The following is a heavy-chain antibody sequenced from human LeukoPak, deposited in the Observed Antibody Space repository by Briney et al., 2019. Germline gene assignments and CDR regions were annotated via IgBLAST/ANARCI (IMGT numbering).Heavy chain of an antibody. Sequence: SETLSLTCAVYGGSFSGYYWSWIRQPPGKGLEWIGEINHSGSTNYNPSLKSRVTISVDTSKNQFSLKLSSVTAADTAVYFCARVKVGATLYNREYAFDIWGQGTMVTVSS. J-gene: IGHJ3*02. CDR2: INHSGST. V-gene: IGHV4-34*01. CDR3: ARVKVGATLYNREYAFDI. CDR1: GGSFSGYY. D-gene: IGHD1-26*01.